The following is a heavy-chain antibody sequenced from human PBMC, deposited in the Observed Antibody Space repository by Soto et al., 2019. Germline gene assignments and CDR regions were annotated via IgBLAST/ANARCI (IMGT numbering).Heavy chain of an antibody. D-gene: IGHD4-4*01. CDR2: ISFDGSKK. CDR3: AKEAGSVTFDF. Sequence: QVQLVESGGGVVQPGRSLRLSCAASGFTFSRYGMHWVRQAPGKGLEWVAVISFDGSKKYYAESVTGRFTISRDNSKNTLYLQVNSLRAEDTDVYYCAKEAGSVTFDFWGQGTLVTVSS. CDR1: GFTFSRYG. V-gene: IGHV3-30*18. J-gene: IGHJ4*02.